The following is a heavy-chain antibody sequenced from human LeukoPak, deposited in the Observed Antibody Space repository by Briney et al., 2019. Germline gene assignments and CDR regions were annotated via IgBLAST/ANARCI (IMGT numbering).Heavy chain of an antibody. J-gene: IGHJ6*02. CDR3: ARVEVLGYDFWSGYYHYYYYGMDV. V-gene: IGHV1-8*01. Sequence: ASVTVSCKASGYTFTSYDINWVRQATGQGLEWMGWMNPNSGNTGYAQKFQGRVTMTRNTSISTAYMELSSLRSEDTAVYYCARVEVLGYDFWSGYYHYYYYGMDVWGQGTTVTVSS. CDR2: MNPNSGNT. D-gene: IGHD3-3*01. CDR1: GYTFTSYD.